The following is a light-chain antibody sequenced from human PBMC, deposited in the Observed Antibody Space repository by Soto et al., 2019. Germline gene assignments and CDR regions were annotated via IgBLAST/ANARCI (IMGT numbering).Light chain of an antibody. CDR2: DVS. J-gene: IGLJ1*01. CDR1: SNDVGGYNY. CDR3: SSYTTTTTSCV. Sequence: QSVLTQPASVSGSPGQSITISCTGTSNDVGGYNYVSWYQQYPDKAPTLIIYDVSNRPSGVSTRFSGSKSGNRASLTISGLQAEDEADYYCSSYTTTTTSCVFGTGTKATVL. V-gene: IGLV2-14*01.